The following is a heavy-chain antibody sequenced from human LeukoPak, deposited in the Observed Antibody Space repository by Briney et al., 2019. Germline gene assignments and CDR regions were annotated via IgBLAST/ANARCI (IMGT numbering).Heavy chain of an antibody. J-gene: IGHJ4*02. CDR2: IKQDGSEK. CDR1: GFTFSSYW. V-gene: IGHV3-7*01. D-gene: IGHD6-19*01. CDR3: ARGYSSGWYYFDY. Sequence: GGSLRLSCAASGFTFSSYWMSWVRQAPGKGLEWVANIKQDGSEKYYGDSVKGRFTISRDNAKNSLYLQMNSLRAEDTAVYYCARGYSSGWYYFDYWGQGTLVTVSS.